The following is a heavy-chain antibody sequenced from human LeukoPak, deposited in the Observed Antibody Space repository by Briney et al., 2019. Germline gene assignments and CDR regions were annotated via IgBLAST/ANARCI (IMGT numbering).Heavy chain of an antibody. V-gene: IGHV4-4*07. CDR3: ARAATRNLGHYYYYMDV. CDR2: IYTSGST. D-gene: IGHD2/OR15-2a*01. J-gene: IGHJ6*03. CDR1: GGSISSYY. Sequence: SETLSLTCTVSGGSISSYYWSWIQQPAGKGLEWIGRIYTSGSTNYNPSLKGRVTMSVDTSKNQFSLKLSSVTAAHTAVYYCARAATRNLGHYYYYMDVWGKGTTVTVSS.